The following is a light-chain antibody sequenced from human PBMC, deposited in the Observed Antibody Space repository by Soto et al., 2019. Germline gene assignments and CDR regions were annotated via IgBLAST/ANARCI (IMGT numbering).Light chain of an antibody. CDR2: HVS. CDR3: SSYTSSRTLV. CDR1: SSDVGGYNY. J-gene: IGLJ1*01. Sequence: QSVLTQPASVSGSPGQSITISCTGTSSDVGGYNYVSWYQQHPGKAPKLMIYHVSNRPSGVSNRFSGSKSGNTASLTISGLQAEDEADYYCSSYTSSRTLVFGPGTKVTVL. V-gene: IGLV2-14*01.